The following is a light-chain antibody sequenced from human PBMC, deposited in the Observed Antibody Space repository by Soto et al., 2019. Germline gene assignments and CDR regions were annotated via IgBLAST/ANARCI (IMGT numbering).Light chain of an antibody. J-gene: IGKJ1*01. V-gene: IGKV3-20*01. Sequence: IVLTQSPGTLSLSPGERATLSCRASQSVSSSYLAWYQQKPGQAPRLLIYGASSRATGIPDRFSGSGSGTDFTLTISRLEPEDFAVYYCQQLETFGQGTKV. CDR3: QQLET. CDR1: QSVSSSY. CDR2: GAS.